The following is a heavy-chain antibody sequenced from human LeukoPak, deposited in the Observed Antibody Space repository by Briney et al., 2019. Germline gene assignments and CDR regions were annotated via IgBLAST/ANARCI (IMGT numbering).Heavy chain of an antibody. CDR2: IYHSGST. V-gene: IGHV4-30-2*01. CDR1: GGSISSGGYY. CDR3: ARDASDLVVYAFDI. D-gene: IGHD3-22*01. Sequence: SQTLSLTCTVSGGSISSGGYYWSWIRQPPGKGLEWIGYIYHSGSTYYNPSLKSRVTISVDRSKNQFSLKLSSVTAADTAVYYCARDASDLVVYAFDIWGQGTMVTVSS. J-gene: IGHJ3*02.